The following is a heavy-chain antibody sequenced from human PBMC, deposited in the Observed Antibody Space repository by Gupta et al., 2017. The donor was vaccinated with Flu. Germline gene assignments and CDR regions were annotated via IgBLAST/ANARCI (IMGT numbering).Heavy chain of an antibody. Sequence: RQPPGKGLEWIGTIYYSGSTYYNPSLKSRLTMSVDTSKNQFSLKLTSVIAADTAVYYCARHEPYYDSSAYFGYWGQGTLVTVSS. J-gene: IGHJ4*02. V-gene: IGHV4-39*01. CDR2: IYYSGST. D-gene: IGHD3-22*01. CDR3: ARHEPYYDSSAYFGY.